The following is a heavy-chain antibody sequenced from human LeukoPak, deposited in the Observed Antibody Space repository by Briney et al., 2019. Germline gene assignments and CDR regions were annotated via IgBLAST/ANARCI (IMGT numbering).Heavy chain of an antibody. V-gene: IGHV4-39*01. Sequence: NPSETLSLTCTVSGGSISSSSYYWGWIRQPPGKGLEWIGSIYYSGSTYYNPSLKSRVTISVDTSKNQSSLKLSSVTAADTAVYYCARYAYCSSTSCYTVFDYWGQGTLVTVSS. D-gene: IGHD2-2*02. CDR1: GGSISSSSYY. CDR2: IYYSGST. J-gene: IGHJ4*02. CDR3: ARYAYCSSTSCYTVFDY.